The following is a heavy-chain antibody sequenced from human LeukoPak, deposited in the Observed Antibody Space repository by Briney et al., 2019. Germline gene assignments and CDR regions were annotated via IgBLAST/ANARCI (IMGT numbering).Heavy chain of an antibody. CDR1: GGSFSDYY. D-gene: IGHD3-10*01. CDR3: AREQYSYVSGSYYSTYFFDY. J-gene: IGHJ4*02. CDR2: TRNKVNSYTT. Sequence: LSLTCAVYGGSFSDYYMAWVRQAPGKGLEWVGRTRNKVNSYTTENAASVKGRFTISRDDSRNSLYLQMNSLKIEDTAVYYCAREQYSYVSGSYYSTYFFDYWGQGALVTVSS. V-gene: IGHV3-72*01.